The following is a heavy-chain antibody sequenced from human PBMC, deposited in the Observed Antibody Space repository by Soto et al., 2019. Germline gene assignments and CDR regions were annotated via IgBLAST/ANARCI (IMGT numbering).Heavy chain of an antibody. J-gene: IGHJ6*02. D-gene: IGHD4-4*01. CDR3: AKAMTTVTRYYYYGMDV. Sequence: GGSLRLSCAASGFTFSSYAMSWVRQAPGKGLEWVSAISGSGGSTYYADSVKGRFTISRDNSKNTLYLQMNSLRAEDTAVYYCAKAMTTVTRYYYYGMDVWGQGTTVTVSS. CDR1: GFTFSSYA. CDR2: ISGSGGST. V-gene: IGHV3-23*01.